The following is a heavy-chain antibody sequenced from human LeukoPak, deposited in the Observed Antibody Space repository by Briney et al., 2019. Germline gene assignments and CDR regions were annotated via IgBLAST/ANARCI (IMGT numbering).Heavy chain of an antibody. J-gene: IGHJ5*02. Sequence: SETLSLTCTVSGGSISSSSYYWGWIRQPPGTGLEWIGSIYYSGSTYYDPSLKSRVTISVDTSKNQFSLKLSSVTAADTAVYYCARDRSKGSSWYYQINWFDPWGQGTLVTVSS. CDR2: IYYSGST. D-gene: IGHD6-13*01. CDR3: ARDRSKGSSWYYQINWFDP. CDR1: GGSISSSSYY. V-gene: IGHV4-39*07.